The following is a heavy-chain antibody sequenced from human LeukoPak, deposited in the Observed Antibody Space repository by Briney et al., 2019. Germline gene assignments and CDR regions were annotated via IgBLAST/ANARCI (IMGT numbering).Heavy chain of an antibody. V-gene: IGHV3-48*01. D-gene: IGHD1-1*01. CDR2: IGSSSSTI. CDR3: ARDPPGGLVQDY. J-gene: IGHJ4*02. CDR1: GFTFSSYS. Sequence: PGGSLRLSCAASGFTFSSYSMSWFRQAPGEGLEWGSYIGSSSSTIYYADSVKGRFTISRDNAKNSLYLQMNSLRAEDTAVYYCARDPPGGLVQDYWGQGTLVTVSS.